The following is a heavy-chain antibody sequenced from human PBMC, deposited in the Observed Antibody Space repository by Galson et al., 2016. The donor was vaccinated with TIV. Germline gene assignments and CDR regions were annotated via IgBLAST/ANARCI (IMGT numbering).Heavy chain of an antibody. CDR3: ARERRYCGNECYLYYYYGMDV. J-gene: IGHJ6*02. D-gene: IGHD2-21*01. CDR2: IYSDGST. Sequence: SXRLSCAASGXTVSDNYMTWVRRAPGKGLEWVSMIYSDGSTYYADSVKGRFTISRDNSKNTLYLQMNRLRVEDTAVYYCARERRYCGNECYLYYYYGMDVWGPGTTVTVSS. CDR1: GXTVSDNY. V-gene: IGHV3-66*02.